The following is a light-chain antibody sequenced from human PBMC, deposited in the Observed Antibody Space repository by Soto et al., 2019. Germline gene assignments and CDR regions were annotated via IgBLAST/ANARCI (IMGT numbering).Light chain of an antibody. CDR2: NNN. J-gene: IGLJ1*01. V-gene: IGLV1-44*01. Sequence: QSVLTQPPSASGTPGQRVTISCSGSSSSIGSNTVNWYQQLPGTAPKLLIYNNNQRPSGVPDRFSGSKSGTSASLAISGLQSEAEADYYCASWDDSLNGLVFGTGTKVTVL. CDR1: SSSIGSNT. CDR3: ASWDDSLNGLV.